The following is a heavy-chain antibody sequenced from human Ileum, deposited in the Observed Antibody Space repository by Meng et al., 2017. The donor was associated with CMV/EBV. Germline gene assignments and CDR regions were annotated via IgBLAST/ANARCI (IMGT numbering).Heavy chain of an antibody. V-gene: IGHV3-7*01. CDR3: ARDLKVRGAGTARGMDV. D-gene: IGHD3-10*01. Sequence: GGSLRLSCVASGFAFSSSWMSWLRQTPEKGLEWVANIKHDGSEKYYVDSVKGRFTISRDTAKTSLYLEMNSLRAEDTAVYYCARDLKVRGAGTARGMDVWGQGTTVTVSS. J-gene: IGHJ6*02. CDR2: IKHDGSEK. CDR1: GFAFSSSW.